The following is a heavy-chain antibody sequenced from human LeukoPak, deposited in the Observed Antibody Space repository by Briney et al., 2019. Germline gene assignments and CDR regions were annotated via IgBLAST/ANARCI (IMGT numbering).Heavy chain of an antibody. Sequence: ASETLSLTCAVYGGSFSGYYWSWIRQPPGKGLEWIGEINHSGSTNYNPSLKSRVTISVDTYKNQFSLKLSSVTAADTAVFYCARHGSTSYSAFDIWGQGTTVTVSS. CDR2: INHSGST. V-gene: IGHV4-34*01. CDR3: ARHGSTSYSAFDI. CDR1: GGSFSGYY. J-gene: IGHJ3*02. D-gene: IGHD6-13*01.